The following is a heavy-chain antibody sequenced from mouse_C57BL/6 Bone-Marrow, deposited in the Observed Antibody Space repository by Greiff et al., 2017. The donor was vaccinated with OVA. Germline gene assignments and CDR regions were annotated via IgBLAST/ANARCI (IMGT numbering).Heavy chain of an antibody. V-gene: IGHV1-81*01. CDR2: IYPRSGNT. J-gene: IGHJ2*01. Sequence: QVQLKQSGAELARPGASVKLSCKASGYTFTSYGISWVKQRTGQGLEWIGEIYPRSGNTYYNEKFKGKATLTADKSSSTAYMELRSLTSEDSAVYFCARSRGSRDFDYWGQGTTLTVSS. CDR1: GYTFTSYG. CDR3: ARSRGSRDFDY.